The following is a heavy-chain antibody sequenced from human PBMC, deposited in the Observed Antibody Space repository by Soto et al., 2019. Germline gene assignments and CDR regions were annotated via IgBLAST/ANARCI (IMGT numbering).Heavy chain of an antibody. J-gene: IGHJ2*01. CDR1: GFTFDDYA. D-gene: IGHD4-17*01. V-gene: IGHV3-9*01. Sequence: EVQLVESGGGLVQPGRSLRLSCAASGFTFDDYAMHWVRQAPGKGLEWVSGISWNSGSIGYADSVKGRFTISRDNAKNSLYLQMNSLRAEDTALYYCAKDNYGGNSRRLGWYFDLWGRGTLVTVSS. CDR3: AKDNYGGNSRRLGWYFDL. CDR2: ISWNSGSI.